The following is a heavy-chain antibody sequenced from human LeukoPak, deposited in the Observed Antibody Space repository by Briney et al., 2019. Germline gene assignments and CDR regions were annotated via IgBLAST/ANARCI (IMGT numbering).Heavy chain of an antibody. CDR2: IYHSGST. CDR3: ARVADWNYQDY. D-gene: IGHD1-7*01. Sequence: PSETLSLACAVSGGSISSGGYSWSWIRQPPGKGLEWIGYIYHSGSTYYNPSLKSRVTISVDRSKNQFSLKLSSVTAADTAVYYCARVADWNYQDYWGQGTLVTVSS. J-gene: IGHJ4*02. V-gene: IGHV4-30-2*01. CDR1: GGSISSGGYS.